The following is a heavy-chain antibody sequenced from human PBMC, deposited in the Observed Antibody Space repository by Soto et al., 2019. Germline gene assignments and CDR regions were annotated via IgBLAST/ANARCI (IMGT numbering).Heavy chain of an antibody. J-gene: IGHJ4*02. V-gene: IGHV1-18*01. CDR2: ISAYNGNT. CDR3: AKDVGRLVAATRDLDY. CDR1: GYTFTSYG. Sequence: GASVKVSCKASGYTFTSYGISWVRQAPGQGLEWMGWISAYNGNTNYAQKLQGRVTMTTDTSTSTAYMELNSLRAEDTAVYYCAKDVGRLVAATRDLDYWGQGTLVTVSS. D-gene: IGHD2-15*01.